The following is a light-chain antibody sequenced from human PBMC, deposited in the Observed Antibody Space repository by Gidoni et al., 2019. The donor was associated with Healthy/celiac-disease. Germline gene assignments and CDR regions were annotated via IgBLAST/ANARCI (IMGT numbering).Light chain of an antibody. V-gene: IGKV1-39*01. Sequence: DLKMTQSPSSLSASVGDRVTIPCRASQSISSYLNWYQQKPGKAPKLLIYAASSLQSGVPSRFSGSGSGTDFTLTISSLQPEDFATYYCQQSYSTLWTFGQGTKVEIK. CDR2: AAS. CDR1: QSISSY. J-gene: IGKJ1*01. CDR3: QQSYSTLWT.